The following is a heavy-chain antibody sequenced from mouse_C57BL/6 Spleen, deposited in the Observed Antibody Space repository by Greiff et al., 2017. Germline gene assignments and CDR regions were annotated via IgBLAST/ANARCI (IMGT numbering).Heavy chain of an antibody. CDR1: GYTFTSYW. D-gene: IGHD2-3*01. CDR2: IYPSDSET. Sequence: QVQLQQPGAELVRPGSSVKLSCKASGYTFTSYWMDWVKQRPGQGLEWIGNIYPSDSETHYNQKFKDKATLTVDKSSSTAYMPLSSLTSEDSAVYYCARVRDGYHYYAMDYWGQGTSVTVSS. J-gene: IGHJ4*01. V-gene: IGHV1-61*01. CDR3: ARVRDGYHYYAMDY.